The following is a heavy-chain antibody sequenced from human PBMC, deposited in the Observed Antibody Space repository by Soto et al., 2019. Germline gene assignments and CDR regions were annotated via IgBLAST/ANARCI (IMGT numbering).Heavy chain of an antibody. Sequence: GGSLRLSCAASGFTFSSYGMHWVRQAPGKGLEWVAVIWYDGSNKYYADSVKGRFTISRDNSKNTLYLQMNSLRAEDTAVYYCARDCSGWCGDAFDIWGQGTMVTVSS. D-gene: IGHD6-19*01. J-gene: IGHJ3*02. CDR1: GFTFSSYG. CDR3: ARDCSGWCGDAFDI. V-gene: IGHV3-33*01. CDR2: IWYDGSNK.